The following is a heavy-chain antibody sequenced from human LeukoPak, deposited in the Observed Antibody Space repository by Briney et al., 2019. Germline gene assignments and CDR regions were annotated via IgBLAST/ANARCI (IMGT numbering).Heavy chain of an antibody. CDR3: ARVRIRRIAAAGTVDSPFDY. V-gene: IGHV3-66*01. J-gene: IGHJ4*02. D-gene: IGHD6-13*01. Sequence: GGSLRLSCAASGFTVNTNYMSWVRQAPGKGLEWVSVIYSGGSTYYADSVKGRFTISRDNSKNTLYLQMNSLRAEDTAVYYCARVRIRRIAAAGTVDSPFDYWGQGTLVTVFS. CDR2: IYSGGST. CDR1: GFTVNTNY.